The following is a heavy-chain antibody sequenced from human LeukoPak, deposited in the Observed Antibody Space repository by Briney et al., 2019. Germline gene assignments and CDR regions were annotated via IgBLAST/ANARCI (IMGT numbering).Heavy chain of an antibody. J-gene: IGHJ4*02. Sequence: GGSLRLSCAASGFTFHDHGMSWVRQVPGKGLEWVSALNWNGDNTGYSDSVKGRFTISRDNAKKSLYLQMNSLIAEDTPYYYCARPEGPYFDCWGQGTLVTVSS. CDR3: ARPEGPYFDC. D-gene: IGHD1-14*01. CDR1: GFTFHDHG. CDR2: LNWNGDNT. V-gene: IGHV3-20*04.